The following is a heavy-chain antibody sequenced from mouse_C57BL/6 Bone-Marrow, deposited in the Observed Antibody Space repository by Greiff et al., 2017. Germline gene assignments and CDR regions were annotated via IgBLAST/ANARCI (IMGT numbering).Heavy chain of an antibody. Sequence: VQLQQSGAELVRPGASVKLSCTASGFNIKDDYMHWVKQRPEQGLEWIGWIDPETGDTDYASKFQGKATITADTSSNTAYLQLSSLTSEDTAVYYCTTPYYGSSYGYWYCDVWGTGTTVTVSS. V-gene: IGHV14-4*01. D-gene: IGHD1-1*01. CDR1: GFNIKDDY. CDR3: TTPYYGSSYGYWYCDV. J-gene: IGHJ1*03. CDR2: IDPETGDT.